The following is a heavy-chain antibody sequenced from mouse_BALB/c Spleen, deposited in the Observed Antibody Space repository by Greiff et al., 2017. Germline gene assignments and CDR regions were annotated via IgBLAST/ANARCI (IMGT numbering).Heavy chain of an antibody. CDR3: TRGLRPYYFDY. V-gene: IGHV1-69*02. D-gene: IGHD1-2*01. Sequence: QVQLQQPGAELVRPGASVKLSCKASGYTFTSYWINWVKQRPGQGLEWIGTIYPSDSYTNYNQKFKDKATLTVDKSSSTAYMQLSSPTSEDSAVYYCTRGLRPYYFDYWGQGTTLTVSS. CDR2: IYPSDSYT. J-gene: IGHJ2*01. CDR1: GYTFTSYW.